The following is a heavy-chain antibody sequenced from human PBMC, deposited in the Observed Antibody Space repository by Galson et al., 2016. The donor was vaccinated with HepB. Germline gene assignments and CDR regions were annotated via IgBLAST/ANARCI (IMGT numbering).Heavy chain of an antibody. V-gene: IGHV1-18*01. D-gene: IGHD3-22*01. J-gene: IGHJ4*02. Sequence: SVKVSCKASGYSFNNYGITWVRQAPGQGLEWMGWISAYNGNKNYAQKFQDRVTMTRDTSINTAYMELSGLRSDDTAVYYCARDDNYDTIDFWGQGTLVTVSS. CDR3: ARDDNYDTIDF. CDR2: ISAYNGNK. CDR1: GYSFNNYG.